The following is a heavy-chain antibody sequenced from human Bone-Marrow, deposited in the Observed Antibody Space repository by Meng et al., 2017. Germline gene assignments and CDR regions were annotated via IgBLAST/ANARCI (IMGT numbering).Heavy chain of an antibody. CDR3: ARDGFGWNSLDY. V-gene: IGHV3-49*04. D-gene: IGHD1/OR15-1a*01. J-gene: IGHJ4*02. CDR2: IRNKAYGGTV. CDR1: GFTFGDYT. Sequence: GESLKISCLTSGFTFGDYTMSWVRLAPGKGLEWIGVIRNKAYGGTVVYAASVKGRFSISRDESKGIAFLQMNSLRAEDTAVYYCARDGFGWNSLDYWGQGNQV.